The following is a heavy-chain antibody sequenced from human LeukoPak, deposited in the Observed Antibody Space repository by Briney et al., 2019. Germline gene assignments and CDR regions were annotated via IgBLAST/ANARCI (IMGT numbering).Heavy chain of an antibody. CDR1: GGTFSSYA. V-gene: IGHV1-69*01. CDR3: ARDRDYYGSGSYYNVFPAGP. J-gene: IGHJ5*02. D-gene: IGHD3-10*01. Sequence: SVKVSRKASGGTFSSYAISWVRQAPGQGLEWMGGIIPIFGTANYAQKFQGRVTITADESTSTAYMELSSLRSEDTAVYYCARDRDYYGSGSYYNVFPAGPWGQGTLVTASS. CDR2: IIPIFGTA.